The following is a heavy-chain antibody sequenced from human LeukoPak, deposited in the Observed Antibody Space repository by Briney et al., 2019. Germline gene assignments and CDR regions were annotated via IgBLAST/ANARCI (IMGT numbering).Heavy chain of an antibody. V-gene: IGHV3-30*18. J-gene: IGHJ3*02. D-gene: IGHD3-22*01. Sequence: QPGGSLRLSCAASGFTFSSYGMHWVRQAPGKGLEWVAVISYDGSNKYYADSVKGRFTISRDNSKNTLYLQMNSLRAEDTAVYYCAKDLRQITMIGAFDIWDQGTMVTVSS. CDR1: GFTFSSYG. CDR3: AKDLRQITMIGAFDI. CDR2: ISYDGSNK.